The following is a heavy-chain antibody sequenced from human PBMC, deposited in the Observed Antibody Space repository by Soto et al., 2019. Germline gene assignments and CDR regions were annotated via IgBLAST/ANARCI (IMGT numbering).Heavy chain of an antibody. CDR2: ISSSSSTI. D-gene: IGHD5-12*01. J-gene: IGHJ4*02. CDR3: AREDVDIVSRGPLFDY. Sequence: GGSLRLSCAASGFTFSSYSMNWVRQAPGKGLEWVSYISSSSSTIYYADSVKGRFTISRDNAKNSLYLQMNSLRAEDTAVYYCAREDVDIVSRGPLFDYWGQGTLVTVSS. CDR1: GFTFSSYS. V-gene: IGHV3-48*01.